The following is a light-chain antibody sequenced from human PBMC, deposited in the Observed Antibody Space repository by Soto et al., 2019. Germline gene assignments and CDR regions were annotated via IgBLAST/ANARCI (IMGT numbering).Light chain of an antibody. CDR2: NND. V-gene: IGLV1-44*01. J-gene: IGLJ2*01. CDR1: SSNIGANP. CDR3: EAWDDSLYGAV. Sequence: QSVLTQPPSASGTPGQRVTISCSGSSSNIGANPINWYQQLPGTSPNLLLYNNDQRPSGVPDRFSASKSGTSASLAISGLQTEDEADYYCEAWDDSLYGAVLGGGTKVTVL.